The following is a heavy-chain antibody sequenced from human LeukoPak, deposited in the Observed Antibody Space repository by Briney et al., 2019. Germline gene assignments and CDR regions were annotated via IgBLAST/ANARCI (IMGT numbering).Heavy chain of an antibody. J-gene: IGHJ6*04. Sequence: GGSLRLSSAASGFIFSSYEMNWVRQTPGKGLEWVSYISSSGNFIYYAESVKGRFTISRDNAKNSLYLQMKRLRAEDTAVYCCARAVMDVWGKGTTVTVSS. CDR3: ARAVMDV. V-gene: IGHV3-48*03. D-gene: IGHD6-19*01. CDR1: GFIFSSYE. CDR2: ISSSGNFI.